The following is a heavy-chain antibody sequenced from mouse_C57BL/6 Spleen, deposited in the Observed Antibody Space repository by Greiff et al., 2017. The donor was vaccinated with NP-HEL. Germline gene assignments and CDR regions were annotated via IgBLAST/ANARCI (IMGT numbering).Heavy chain of an antibody. J-gene: IGHJ4*01. Sequence: QVQLKESGPELVKPGASVKISCKASGYAFSSSWMNWVKQRPGKGLEWIGRIYPGDGDTNYNGKFKGKATLTADKSSSTAYMQLSSLTSEDSAVYFCASPLTGTNAMDYWGQRTSVTVSS. CDR3: ASPLTGTNAMDY. V-gene: IGHV1-82*01. D-gene: IGHD4-1*01. CDR2: IYPGDGDT. CDR1: GYAFSSSW.